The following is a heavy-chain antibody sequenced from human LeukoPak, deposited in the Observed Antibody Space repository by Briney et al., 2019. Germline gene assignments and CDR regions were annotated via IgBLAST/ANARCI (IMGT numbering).Heavy chain of an antibody. J-gene: IGHJ4*02. D-gene: IGHD5-18*01. CDR1: GFTFSSYA. V-gene: IGHV3-30*04. Sequence: GGSLRLSCAASGFTFSSYAMRWVRQAPGKGLEWVAVISYDGSNKYYADSVKGRFTISRDNSKNTLYLQMNSLRAEDTAVYYCARGYGGYFDYWGQGTLVTVSS. CDR3: ARGYGGYFDY. CDR2: ISYDGSNK.